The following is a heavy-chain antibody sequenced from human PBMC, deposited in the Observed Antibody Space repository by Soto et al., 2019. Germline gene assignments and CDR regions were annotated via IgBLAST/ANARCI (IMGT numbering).Heavy chain of an antibody. CDR1: GFTVSSNY. J-gene: IGHJ6*02. D-gene: IGHD3-3*01. V-gene: IGHV3-53*01. CDR3: GSGEYDFCLNFFNGMDV. Sequence: PGGSLRLSCAASGFTVSSNYMSWVRQAPGKGLEWVSVIYSGGSTYYADSAKGRFTISRDNSKNTLYLQMNSLTADETAVYYYGSGEYDFCLNFFNGMDVWGQGTTVTVSS. CDR2: IYSGGST.